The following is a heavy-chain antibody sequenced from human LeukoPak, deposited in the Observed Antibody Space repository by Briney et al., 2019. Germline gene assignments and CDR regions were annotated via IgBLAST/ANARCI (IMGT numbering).Heavy chain of an antibody. CDR2: IQYDGSNK. V-gene: IGHV3-30*02. Sequence: GGSLRLSCAASGFTFSSYGMHWVRQAPGKGLEWVAVIQYDGSNKYYVDSVKGRFTISRDNSKNTLYLQMNSLRAEDTAVYYCAKVLWFGELSLDAFDIWGQGTMVTVSS. J-gene: IGHJ3*02. CDR1: GFTFSSYG. CDR3: AKVLWFGELSLDAFDI. D-gene: IGHD3-10*01.